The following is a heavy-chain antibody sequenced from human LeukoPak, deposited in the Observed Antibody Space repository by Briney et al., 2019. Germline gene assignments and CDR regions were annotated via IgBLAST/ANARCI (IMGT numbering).Heavy chain of an antibody. J-gene: IGHJ4*02. V-gene: IGHV4-31*03. CDR1: GGSISSAGYH. CDR3: AREQTISGEGYFLDY. Sequence: SQTLSLTCTVSGGSISSAGYHWSWIRQHPGKGLEWIGYISNSGSTYSNPSLKSRVLISVDTSQNQFSLKLTSVTAADTAVYYCAREQTISGEGYFLDYWGRGTLVTVSS. D-gene: IGHD3-3*01. CDR2: ISNSGST.